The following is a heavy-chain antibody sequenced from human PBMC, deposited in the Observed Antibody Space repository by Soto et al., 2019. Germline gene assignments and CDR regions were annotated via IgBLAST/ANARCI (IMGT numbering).Heavy chain of an antibody. CDR3: AKMASDYVNSHDF. V-gene: IGHV3-23*01. Sequence: EVQLLESGGTLVQPGGSLRLSCAASGFTFNAYAMTWVRQPPGKGLEWVSAIGGSGGNRYYAASVKGRFTISRDNSKYTVNLQMNSLKAEDTDVSFCAKMASDYVNSHDFWCQGTLVTVSS. J-gene: IGHJ4*02. D-gene: IGHD4-4*01. CDR1: GFTFNAYA. CDR2: IGGSGGNR.